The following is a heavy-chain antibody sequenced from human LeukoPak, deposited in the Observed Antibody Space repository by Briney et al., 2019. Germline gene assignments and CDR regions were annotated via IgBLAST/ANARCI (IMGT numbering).Heavy chain of an antibody. Sequence: PSETLSLTCAVYGGSFSGYHWSWIRQPPGKGLEWIGEINHSGSTNYNPSLKSRVTISVDTSKNQFSLKLSSVTAADTAVYYCARVLQWSGAFDIWGQGTMVTVSS. CDR3: ARVLQWSGAFDI. D-gene: IGHD3-3*01. J-gene: IGHJ3*02. CDR1: GGSFSGYH. CDR2: INHSGST. V-gene: IGHV4-34*01.